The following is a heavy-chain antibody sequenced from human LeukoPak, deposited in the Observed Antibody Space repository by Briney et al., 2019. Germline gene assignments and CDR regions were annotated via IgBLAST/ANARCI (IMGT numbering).Heavy chain of an antibody. CDR1: GFTFSSYW. Sequence: GGSLRLSCAASGFTFSSYWMHWVRQAPGKGLVWVSRINTDGSSTSYADSVKGRFTISRDNAKNTLYLQMNSLRAEDTAVYYCARGYGSGTSEDWFDPWGQGTLVTVSS. CDR2: INTDGSST. J-gene: IGHJ5*02. CDR3: ARGYGSGTSEDWFDP. V-gene: IGHV3-74*01. D-gene: IGHD3-10*01.